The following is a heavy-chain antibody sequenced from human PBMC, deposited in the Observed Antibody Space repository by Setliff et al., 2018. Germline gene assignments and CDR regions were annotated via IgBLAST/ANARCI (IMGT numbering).Heavy chain of an antibody. J-gene: IGHJ4*02. Sequence: GGSLRLSCAASGFTFSTYAMSWVRQAPGKGLERVSTIYSGDRNTFYTDSVKGRFTIFRDGSKNTLYLQMTSLRAEDTAVYYCAKPQVELRWGFESWGQGTPVTVSS. CDR3: AKPQVELRWGFES. CDR2: IYSGDRNT. D-gene: IGHD1-7*01. CDR1: GFTFSTYA. V-gene: IGHV3-23*03.